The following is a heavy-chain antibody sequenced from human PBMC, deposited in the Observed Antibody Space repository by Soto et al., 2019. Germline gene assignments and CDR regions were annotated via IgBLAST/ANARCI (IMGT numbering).Heavy chain of an antibody. CDR1: GFTFSSYG. CDR2: ISYDGSNK. Sequence: QVQLVESGGGVVQPGRSLRLSCAASGFTFSSYGMHWVRQAPGKGLEWVAVISYDGSNKYYADSVKGRFTISRDNSKNTLYLQMNSLRAEDTAVYYCAKDFSSSWFDYWGQGTLVTVSS. J-gene: IGHJ4*02. V-gene: IGHV3-30*18. D-gene: IGHD6-13*01. CDR3: AKDFSSSWFDY.